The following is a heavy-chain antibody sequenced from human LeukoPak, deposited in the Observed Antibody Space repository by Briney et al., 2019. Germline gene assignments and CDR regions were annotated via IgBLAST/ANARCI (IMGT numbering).Heavy chain of an antibody. Sequence: GGSLRLSCAASGFTFSSYSMNWVRQAPGKRLEWVSSISSSNSFIYYADSVKGRFTTSRDNAKNSLYLQMNSLRAEDTAVYYCARADSSGYSMFDYWGQGTLVTVSS. V-gene: IGHV3-21*01. CDR1: GFTFSSYS. CDR3: ARADSSGYSMFDY. J-gene: IGHJ4*02. CDR2: ISSSNSFI. D-gene: IGHD3-22*01.